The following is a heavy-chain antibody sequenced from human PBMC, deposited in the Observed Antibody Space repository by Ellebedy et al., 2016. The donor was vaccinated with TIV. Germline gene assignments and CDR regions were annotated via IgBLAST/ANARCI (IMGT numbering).Heavy chain of an antibody. D-gene: IGHD2-15*01. CDR3: ARCRAAAYYYGFDV. Sequence: GGSLRLXXAASGFTFNSYSMNWVRQAPGKGLEWVSYISGSSLSIYYADSVKGRFTISRDNAKNSLYLQMHSLRDEDTAVYYCARCRAAAYYYGFDVWGQGTTVTVSS. V-gene: IGHV3-48*02. CDR1: GFTFNSYS. CDR2: ISGSSLSI. J-gene: IGHJ6*02.